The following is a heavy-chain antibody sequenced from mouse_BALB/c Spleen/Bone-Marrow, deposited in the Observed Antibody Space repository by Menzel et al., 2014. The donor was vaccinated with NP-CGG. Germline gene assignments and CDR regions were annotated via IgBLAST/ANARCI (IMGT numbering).Heavy chain of an antibody. Sequence: VQLKESGAELVEPGASVKLSCTASGFNIKDTYMHWVKQRPEQGLEWIGRIDPTNGNTKYDPKFQGKATITADTSSNTAYLQLSSLTSEDTAVYYCASYYYGRAWFAYWGQGTLVTVSA. D-gene: IGHD1-1*01. CDR2: IDPTNGNT. J-gene: IGHJ3*01. CDR3: ASYYYGRAWFAY. V-gene: IGHV14-3*02. CDR1: GFNIKDTY.